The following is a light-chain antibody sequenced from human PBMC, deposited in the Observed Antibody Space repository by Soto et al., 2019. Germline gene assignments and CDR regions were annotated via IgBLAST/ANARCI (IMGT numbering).Light chain of an antibody. Sequence: DIQMTQSPSTLSASVGNIVTITCRASQSVSSWLAWYQQKPGKAPKLLIYKASSLESGVQSRFSGSGSGTELTLTISRLQPDDFATYYCQQYNSQWTFGQGTKV. V-gene: IGKV1-5*03. CDR1: QSVSSW. CDR2: KAS. J-gene: IGKJ1*01. CDR3: QQYNSQWT.